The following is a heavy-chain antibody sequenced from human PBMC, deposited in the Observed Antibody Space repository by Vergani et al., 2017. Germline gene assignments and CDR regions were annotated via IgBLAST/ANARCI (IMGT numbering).Heavy chain of an antibody. CDR2: ISSSSSTI. D-gene: IGHD2-2*01. CDR1: GFTFSSYS. J-gene: IGHJ1*01. Sequence: EVQLVESGGGLVKPGGSLRLSCAASGFTFSSYSMNWVRQAPGKGLEWVSYISSSSSTIYYADSVKGRFTISRDNAKNSLYLQMNSLRAEDTAVYYCARDKYASPGDEYFQHWGQGTLVTVSS. V-gene: IGHV3-48*01. CDR3: ARDKYASPGDEYFQH.